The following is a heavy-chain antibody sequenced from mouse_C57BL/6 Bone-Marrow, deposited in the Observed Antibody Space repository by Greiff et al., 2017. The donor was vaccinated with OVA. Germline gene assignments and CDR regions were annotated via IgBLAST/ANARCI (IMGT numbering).Heavy chain of an antibody. Sequence: QVHVKQSGAELVKPGASVKMSCKASGYTFTSYWITWVKQRPGQGLEWIGDIYPGSGSTNYNEKFKSKATLTVDTSSSTAYMQLSSLTSEDSAVYYCARFPITTVVATDLDWYFDVWGTGTTVTVSS. J-gene: IGHJ1*03. CDR1: GYTFTSYW. D-gene: IGHD1-1*01. CDR3: ARFPITTVVATDLDWYFDV. CDR2: IYPGSGST. V-gene: IGHV1-55*01.